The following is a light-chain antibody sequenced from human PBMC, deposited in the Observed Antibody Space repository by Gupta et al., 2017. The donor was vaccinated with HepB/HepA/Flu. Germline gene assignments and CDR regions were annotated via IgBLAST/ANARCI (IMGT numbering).Light chain of an antibody. CDR3: ATWDDSLRGRV. J-gene: IGLJ3*02. CDR1: SSNIATNY. Sequence: QSVVTQPPSASGTPGQRVTISCSGSSSNIATNYVYWYQQFPGTDPKLLIYANNQRPSGVPDRFSCYKAGTSASREISGLRSEDEATDYCATWDDSLRGRVFGGGTTLPVL. V-gene: IGLV1-47*02. CDR2: ANN.